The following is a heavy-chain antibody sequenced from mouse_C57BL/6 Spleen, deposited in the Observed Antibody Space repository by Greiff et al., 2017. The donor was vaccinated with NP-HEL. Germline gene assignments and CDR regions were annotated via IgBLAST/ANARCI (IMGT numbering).Heavy chain of an antibody. J-gene: IGHJ3*01. CDR3: ARNSYYSNYVFAY. V-gene: IGHV2-9-1*01. CDR2: IWTGGGT. Sequence: VQVVESGPGLVAPSQSLSITCTVSGFSLTSYAISWVRQPPGKGLEWLGVIWTGGGTNYNSALKSRLSISKDNTKSQVFLKMNSLQTDDTARYYCARNSYYSNYVFAYWGQGTLVTVSA. CDR1: GFSLTSYA. D-gene: IGHD2-5*01.